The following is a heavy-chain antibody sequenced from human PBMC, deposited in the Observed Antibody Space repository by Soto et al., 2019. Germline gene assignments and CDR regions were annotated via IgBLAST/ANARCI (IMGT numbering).Heavy chain of an antibody. CDR2: VYYSGSA. CDR1: GGSVSNNSYY. V-gene: IGHV4-39*02. CDR3: ARRPLVRGIIPSYFDY. Sequence: QLQLLESGPGLVKPSETLSLTCTVSGGSVSNNSYYWGWIRQPPGKRLEWIGSVYYSGSAYYNPSLKSRITISVDTSMNHFSLKPSSVTAADTAIYYCARRPLVRGIIPSYFDYWGQGTLVTVSS. D-gene: IGHD3-10*01. J-gene: IGHJ4*02.